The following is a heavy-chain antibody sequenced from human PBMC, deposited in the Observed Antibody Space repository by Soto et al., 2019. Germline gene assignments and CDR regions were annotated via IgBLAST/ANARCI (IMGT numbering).Heavy chain of an antibody. J-gene: IGHJ2*01. Sequence: QVQLVQSGAEVKKPGASVKVSCKASGYTFTSYGISWVRQAPGQGLEWMGWISAYNGNTNYAQKLQGRVTMTTDTSTSKAYMELRSLRSDDTAVYYCARQEDIVVVPAVHWYFDLWGRGTLVTVSS. CDR1: GYTFTSYG. D-gene: IGHD2-2*01. V-gene: IGHV1-18*01. CDR2: ISAYNGNT. CDR3: ARQEDIVVVPAVHWYFDL.